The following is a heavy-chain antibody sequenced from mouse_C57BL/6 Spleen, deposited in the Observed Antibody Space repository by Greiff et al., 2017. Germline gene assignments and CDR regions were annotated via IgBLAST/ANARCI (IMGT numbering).Heavy chain of an antibody. J-gene: IGHJ3*01. CDR2: INYDGSST. D-gene: IGHD3-3*01. CDR3: ARDEGRFAY. CDR1: GFTFSDYY. Sequence: EVKLVESEGGLVQPGSSMKLSCTASGFTFSDYYMAWVRQVPEKGLEWVANINYDGSSTYYLDSLKSRFIISRDNAKNILYLQMSSLKSEDTATYYCARDEGRFAYWGQGTLVTVSA. V-gene: IGHV5-16*01.